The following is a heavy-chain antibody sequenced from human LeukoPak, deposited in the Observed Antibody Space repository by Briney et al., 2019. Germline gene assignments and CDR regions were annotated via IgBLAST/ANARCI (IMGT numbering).Heavy chain of an antibody. Sequence: SETLSLTCTVSGGSISSNYWSWIRQPPGKGLEWIGYIYYSGSTNYNPSLKSRLTISVDTSKKRFPLKLSSVTAADTAVYYCARGEGVSSSWYFDYWGQGTLVTVSS. CDR2: IYYSGST. V-gene: IGHV4-59*01. CDR3: ARGEGVSSSWYFDY. D-gene: IGHD6-13*01. J-gene: IGHJ4*02. CDR1: GGSISSNY.